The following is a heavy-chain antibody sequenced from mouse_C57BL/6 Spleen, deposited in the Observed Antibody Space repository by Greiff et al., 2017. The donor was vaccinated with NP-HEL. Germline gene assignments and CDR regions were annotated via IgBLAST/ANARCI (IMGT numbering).Heavy chain of an antibody. CDR3: ARSRKTAQATDAMDY. J-gene: IGHJ4*01. D-gene: IGHD3-2*02. Sequence: QVQLQQPGTELVKPGASVKLSCKASGYTFTSYWMHWVKQRPGQGLEWIGNINPSNGGTNYNEKFKSKATLTVDKSSSTAYMQLSSLTSEDSAVYYCARSRKTAQATDAMDYWGQGTSVTVSS. CDR1: GYTFTSYW. CDR2: INPSNGGT. V-gene: IGHV1-53*01.